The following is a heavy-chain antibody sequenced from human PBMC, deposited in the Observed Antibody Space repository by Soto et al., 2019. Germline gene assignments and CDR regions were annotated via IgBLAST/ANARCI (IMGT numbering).Heavy chain of an antibody. J-gene: IGHJ6*03. D-gene: IGHD1-7*01. CDR3: ARVVAETGPTEFGYYYMDV. CDR2: INPSGVST. Sequence: ASVKVSCKAYGYTFTRYCMNWVRQAPGQGLEWMGIINPSGVSTTYAQKFQGRVTMTRDTSTSTVYTELSSLRSEDTAVYYCARVVAETGPTEFGYYYMDVWGKGTTVTVSS. CDR1: GYTFTRYC. V-gene: IGHV1-46*03.